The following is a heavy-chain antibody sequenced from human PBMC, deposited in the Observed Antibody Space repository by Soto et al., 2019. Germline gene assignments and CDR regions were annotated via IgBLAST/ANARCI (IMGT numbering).Heavy chain of an antibody. D-gene: IGHD3-22*01. Sequence: PSETLSLTCTVSGGSMSDYYWGWIRQSPGKGLEWIGYIYYTGTTKYNPSLKSRITISVDSSKNQFSLKLDSVTAADTAVYYCARLGGYYQAFDSWGQGTLVNVTS. V-gene: IGHV4-59*08. CDR3: ARLGGYYQAFDS. J-gene: IGHJ4*02. CDR1: GGSMSDYY. CDR2: IYYTGTT.